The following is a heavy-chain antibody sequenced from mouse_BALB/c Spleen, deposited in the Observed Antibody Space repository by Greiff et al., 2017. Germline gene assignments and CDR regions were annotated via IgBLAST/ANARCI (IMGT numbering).Heavy chain of an antibody. D-gene: IGHD1-1*01. CDR3: ARSTVVARAMDY. V-gene: IGHV5-17*02. CDR1: GFTFSSFG. Sequence: EVKLMESRGGLVQPGGSRKLSCAASGFTFSSFGMHWVRQAPEKGLEWVAYISSGSSTIYYADTVKGRFTISRDNPKNTLFLQMTSLRSEDTAMYYCARSTVVARAMDYWGQGTSVTVSS. J-gene: IGHJ4*01. CDR2: ISSGSSTI.